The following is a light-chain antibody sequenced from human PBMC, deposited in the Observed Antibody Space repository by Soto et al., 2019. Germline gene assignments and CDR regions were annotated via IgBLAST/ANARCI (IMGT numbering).Light chain of an antibody. V-gene: IGLV1-44*01. CDR1: SSNIGSHV. J-gene: IGLJ3*02. CDR3: AAWDGSLQSWV. Sequence: QSVLTQPPSASGTPGQRVTISCSGSSSNIGSHVVNWYQQVPGTAPTLLIYTNNQRPSGVPDRFSDSKSGTSASLAISGLQSEDEADYYCAAWDGSLQSWVFGGGTKLTVL. CDR2: TNN.